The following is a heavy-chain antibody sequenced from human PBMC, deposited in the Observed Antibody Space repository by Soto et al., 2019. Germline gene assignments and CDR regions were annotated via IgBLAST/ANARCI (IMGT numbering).Heavy chain of an antibody. CDR2: IYSGGST. D-gene: IGHD1-1*01. CDR1: GFTVSSHY. CDR3: AQHDWFDP. V-gene: IGHV3-66*01. Sequence: EVPLVESGGGLVQPGGSLRLSCAVSGFTVSSHYMSWVRQAPGKGLEWVSVIYSGGSTYYADSVKGRFTISRDNSKNTLYLQMKSLRAEDSAVYYCAQHDWFDPWGQGTLVTVSS. J-gene: IGHJ5*02.